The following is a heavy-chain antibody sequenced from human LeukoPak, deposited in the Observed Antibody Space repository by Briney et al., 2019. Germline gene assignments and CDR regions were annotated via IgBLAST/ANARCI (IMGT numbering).Heavy chain of an antibody. J-gene: IGHJ4*02. Sequence: PSQTLSLTRTVSGCSISSGGYYWSWIRQHPGKDLEWIGYIYYSGSTYYNPSLKSRVTISVDTSKNQFSLKLSSVTAADTAVYYCARVGGYSSFRYWGQGTLVTVSS. CDR1: GCSISSGGYY. CDR3: ARVGGYSSFRY. V-gene: IGHV4-31*03. CDR2: IYYSGST. D-gene: IGHD6-13*01.